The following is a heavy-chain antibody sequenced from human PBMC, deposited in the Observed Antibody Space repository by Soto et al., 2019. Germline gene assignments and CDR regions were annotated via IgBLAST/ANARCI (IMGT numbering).Heavy chain of an antibody. D-gene: IGHD2-8*01. CDR2: ARNKAHSYTT. V-gene: IGHV3-72*01. J-gene: IGHJ4*02. CDR1: GFTFSDHH. Sequence: PGGSLRLSCAASGFTFSDHHMDWVRQAPGKGLEWVGRARNKAHSYTTAYAASVKGRFTISRDDSKNSLSLQMNSLKTEDTAVYFCARLMGTGFDLWGQGTLVTVSS. CDR3: ARLMGTGFDL.